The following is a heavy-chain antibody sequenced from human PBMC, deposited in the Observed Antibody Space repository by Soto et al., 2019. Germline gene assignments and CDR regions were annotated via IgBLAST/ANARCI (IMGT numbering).Heavy chain of an antibody. CDR2: IIPIFGTA. J-gene: IGHJ6*02. V-gene: IGHV1-69*13. CDR1: GGTFSSYA. CDR3: ARDGGYCSGGSCHSDPNHYRGMDV. D-gene: IGHD2-15*01. Sequence: GASVKVSCKASGGTFSSYAISWVRQAPGQGLEWMGGIIPIFGTANYAQKFQGRVTITADESTSTAYMELSSLRSEDTAVYYCARDGGYCSGGSCHSDPNHYRGMDVWRHGTTVTVSS.